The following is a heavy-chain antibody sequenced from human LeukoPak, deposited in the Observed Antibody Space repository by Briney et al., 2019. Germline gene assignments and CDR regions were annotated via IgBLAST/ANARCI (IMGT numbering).Heavy chain of an antibody. CDR2: FDPEDGET. Sequence: GASVTVSCKVSGYTLTELSMHWVRQAPGKGLEWMGGFDPEDGETIYAQKFQGRVTMTEDTSTDTAYMELSSLRSEDTAVYYCATHVPYSSGWLGFRTNWFDPWGQGTLVTVSS. V-gene: IGHV1-24*01. J-gene: IGHJ5*02. CDR3: ATHVPYSSGWLGFRTNWFDP. D-gene: IGHD6-19*01. CDR1: GYTLTELS.